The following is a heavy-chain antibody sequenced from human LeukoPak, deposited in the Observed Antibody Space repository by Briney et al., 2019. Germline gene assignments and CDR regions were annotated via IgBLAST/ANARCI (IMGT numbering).Heavy chain of an antibody. CDR1: GYTFTSYG. CDR2: ISAYNGNT. D-gene: IGHD3-22*01. CDR3: ARVEGDYYDSSGYTRHVCDY. V-gene: IGHV1-18*01. J-gene: IGHJ4*02. Sequence: ASVKVSCKASGYTFTSYGISWVRQAPGQGLEWMGWISAYNGNTNCAQKLQGRVTMTTDTSTSTAYMELRSLRSDDTAVYYCARVEGDYYDSSGYTRHVCDYWGQGTLVTVSS.